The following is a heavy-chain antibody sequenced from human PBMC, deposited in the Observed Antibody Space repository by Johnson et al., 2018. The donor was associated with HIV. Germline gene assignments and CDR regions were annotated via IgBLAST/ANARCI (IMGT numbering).Heavy chain of an antibody. Sequence: VQLVESGGGVVQPGRSLRLSCAASGFTLSSYWMSWVRQAPEKGLEWVANIKQDGSVKYYVDSVKGRFTISRENAKNSVYLQMNSLGAEDTAVYYRAKERQWLGGAAFDIWGQGTMVTVSS. J-gene: IGHJ3*02. CDR1: GFTLSSYW. CDR2: IKQDGSVK. D-gene: IGHD6-19*01. CDR3: AKERQWLGGAAFDI. V-gene: IGHV3-7*03.